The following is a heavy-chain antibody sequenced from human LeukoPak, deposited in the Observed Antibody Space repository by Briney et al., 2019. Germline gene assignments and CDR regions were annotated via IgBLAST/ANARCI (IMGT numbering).Heavy chain of an antibody. V-gene: IGHV3-30*18. CDR3: AKDWFRITINYYFDY. J-gene: IGHJ4*02. CDR2: ISYDGSNK. Sequence: GGSLRLSCAASGFTFSSYGMHWVRQAPGKGLEWVAVISYDGSNKYYADSVKGRFTISRDNSKNTLYLQMNSLRAEDTAVYYCAKDWFRITINYYFDYWGQGTLVTVSS. D-gene: IGHD3-9*01. CDR1: GFTFSSYG.